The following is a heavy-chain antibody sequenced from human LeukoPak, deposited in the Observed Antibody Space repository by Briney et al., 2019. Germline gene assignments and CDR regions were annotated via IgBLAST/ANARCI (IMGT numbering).Heavy chain of an antibody. D-gene: IGHD5-18*01. Sequence: SETLSLTCAVYGGSFSGYYWGWIRQPPGKGLEWIGEINHSGSTNYNPSLKSRATISVDTSKNQFSLKLSSVTAADTAVYYCARGQSPYPTPDPIQLWFYFDYWGQGTLVTVSS. J-gene: IGHJ4*02. CDR2: INHSGST. CDR1: GGSFSGYY. V-gene: IGHV4-34*01. CDR3: ARGQSPYPTPDPIQLWFYFDY.